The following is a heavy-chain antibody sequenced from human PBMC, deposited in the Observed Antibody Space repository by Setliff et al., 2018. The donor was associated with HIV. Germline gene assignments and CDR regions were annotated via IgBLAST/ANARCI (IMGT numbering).Heavy chain of an antibody. J-gene: IGHJ4*02. CDR2: VYHTGST. CDR1: GYSISSGYY. CDR3: ARHAAGPDGPFDY. Sequence: SDTLSLTCAVSGYSISSGYYWGWIRQPPGKGLEWIGNVYHTGSTYYNPSLKSRVTISVDTSKNQFSLKLSSVIAADTAVYYCARHAAGPDGPFDYWGQGTLVTVSS. V-gene: IGHV4-38-2*01. D-gene: IGHD2-2*01.